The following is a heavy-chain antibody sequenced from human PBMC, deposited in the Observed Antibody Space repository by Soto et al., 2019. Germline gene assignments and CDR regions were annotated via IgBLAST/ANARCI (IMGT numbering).Heavy chain of an antibody. Sequence: GGSLRLSCAASGFTFSSYGMHWVRQAPGKGLEWVAVISYDGSNKYYADSVKGRFTISRDNSKNTLYLQMNSLRAEDTAVYYCAIDGDFSDIVVVVAATNFDYWGQGTLVTVSS. CDR1: GFTFSSYG. D-gene: IGHD2-15*01. J-gene: IGHJ4*02. CDR2: ISYDGSNK. V-gene: IGHV3-30*03. CDR3: AIDGDFSDIVVVVAATNFDY.